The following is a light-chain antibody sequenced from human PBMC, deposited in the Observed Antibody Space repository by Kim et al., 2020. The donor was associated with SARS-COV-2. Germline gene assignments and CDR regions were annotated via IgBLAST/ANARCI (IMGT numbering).Light chain of an antibody. J-gene: IGKJ1*01. Sequence: EIVLTQSPGTLSLSPGERATLSCRASQSVSTNYLAWYQHKPGQAPRLLIYAASRRATGIPDRFSGSGSGTDFTLTMSRLEPEGFALYYCQQYSGSATFGQGTKVDIK. CDR2: AAS. V-gene: IGKV3-20*01. CDR1: QSVSTNY. CDR3: QQYSGSAT.